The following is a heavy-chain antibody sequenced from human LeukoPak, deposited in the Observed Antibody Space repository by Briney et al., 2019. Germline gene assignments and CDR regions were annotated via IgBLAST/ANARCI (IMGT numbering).Heavy chain of an antibody. J-gene: IGHJ4*02. CDR2: IYHSGSA. CDR3: ARGGGKRGYSYGYDY. CDR1: GASISSGGYS. Sequence: SETLSPTCAVSGASISSGGYSWSWLRQPPGKGLEWIGYIYHSGSAYYNPSLKSRVTISVDRSKNQFSLKLSSVTAADTAVYYCARGGGKRGYSYGYDYWGQGTLVTVSS. D-gene: IGHD5-18*01. V-gene: IGHV4-30-2*01.